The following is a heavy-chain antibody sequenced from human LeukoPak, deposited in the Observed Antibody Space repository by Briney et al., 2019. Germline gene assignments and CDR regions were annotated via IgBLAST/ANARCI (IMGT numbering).Heavy chain of an antibody. CDR1: GGSISSSSYY. CDR2: IYYSGST. D-gene: IGHD4-17*01. Sequence: SETLSLTCTVSGGSISSSSYYWGGIRQPPGKGLEWLGSIYYSGSTYYNPSLKSRVTISENTSKNQFSLKLSSVTAAEMAVYYCARQNTVTTGYWGQGTLVTVYS. CDR3: ARQNTVTTGY. J-gene: IGHJ4*02. V-gene: IGHV4-39*01.